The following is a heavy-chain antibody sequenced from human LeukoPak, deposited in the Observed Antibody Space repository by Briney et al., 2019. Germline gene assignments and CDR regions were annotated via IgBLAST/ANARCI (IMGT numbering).Heavy chain of an antibody. D-gene: IGHD1-7*01. Sequence: GSLRLSCAASGFTFSDYYMSWIRQPPGKGLEWIGNIYYGGSTYYNPSLKSRVTISVDASNNEFSLKLSSVTAADTAMFVCARTYNWNYGLNFGCWGQGTLVTVSS. CDR1: GFTFSDYY. CDR2: IYYGGST. J-gene: IGHJ4*02. CDR3: ARTYNWNYGLNFGC. V-gene: IGHV4-34*01.